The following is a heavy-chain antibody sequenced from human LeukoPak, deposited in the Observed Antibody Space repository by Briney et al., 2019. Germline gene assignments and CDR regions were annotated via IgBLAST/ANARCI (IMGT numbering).Heavy chain of an antibody. J-gene: IGHJ4*02. V-gene: IGHV4-4*02. CDR3: ARGGPKPRYDYVWGSYRYFDY. CDR2: SYHSGGTT. Sequence: PSGTLSLTCAVSGGSIRSSNWWSWVRQPPGKGLEWIGESYHSGGTTNYNPARKSRVTISVETSKNQFSRKLSSLTAADTAVYYCARGGPKPRYDYVWGSYRYFDYWGQGTLVTVSS. CDR1: GGSIRSSNW. D-gene: IGHD3-16*02.